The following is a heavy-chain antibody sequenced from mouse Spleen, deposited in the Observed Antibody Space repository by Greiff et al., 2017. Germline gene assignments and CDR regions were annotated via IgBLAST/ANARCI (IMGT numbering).Heavy chain of an antibody. D-gene: IGHD2-2*01. CDR1: DYSFTNYY. CDR3: ARNGYTWFAY. J-gene: IGHJ3*01. V-gene: IGHV1-66*01. Sequence: QVQLKESGPELVKPGASVKISCQASDYSFTNYYMHWVKQRPGQGLEWIGWIFPGSGNTKYNEKFKGKATLTADTSSSTAYMQLSSLTSEDSAVYYCARNGYTWFAYWGQGTLVTVSA. CDR2: IFPGSGNT.